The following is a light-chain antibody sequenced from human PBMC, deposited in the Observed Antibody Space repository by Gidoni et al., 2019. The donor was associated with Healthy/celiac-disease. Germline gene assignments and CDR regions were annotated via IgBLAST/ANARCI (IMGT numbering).Light chain of an antibody. Sequence: DIVLTQTPATLSLSPGERDTPSCRASQSVSSYLAWYQQKPGQAPRLLIYGASTRATGIPARFSGSGSGTDFTLTISSLESEDFAVYYCQQRSNWPLFTFGQGTRLEIK. CDR2: GAS. CDR1: QSVSSY. J-gene: IGKJ5*01. V-gene: IGKV3-11*01. CDR3: QQRSNWPLFT.